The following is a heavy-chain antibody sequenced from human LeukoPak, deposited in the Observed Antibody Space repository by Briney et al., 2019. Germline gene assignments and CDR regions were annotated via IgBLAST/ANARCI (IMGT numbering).Heavy chain of an antibody. J-gene: IGHJ4*02. D-gene: IGHD3-22*01. Sequence: ASVKVSCKASGYTFSDYYIHWVRQAPGQGPEWMGWINPKSGGTNFARKFQGRVTMTRDTSITTAYMELSRLTSDDTAVYYCASGASVGSGYSLYYSDYWGQGTLVTVSS. V-gene: IGHV1-2*02. CDR2: INPKSGGT. CDR1: GYTFSDYY. CDR3: ASGASVGSGYSLYYSDY.